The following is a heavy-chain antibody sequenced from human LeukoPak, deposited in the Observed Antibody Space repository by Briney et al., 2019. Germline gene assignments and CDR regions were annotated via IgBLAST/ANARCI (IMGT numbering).Heavy chain of an antibody. CDR1: GFTLTDFY. J-gene: IGHJ5*02. CDR2: IGPTSSYM. D-gene: IGHD4-23*01. Sequence: GGSLRLSCAASGFTLTDFYMNWVRQAPGKGLEWVSWIGPTSSYMYYADSVKGRFTISRDNAKNSLYLQMNSLRAEDTALYYCVRDADGGNSWFDTWGQGTLVTVSS. V-gene: IGHV3-21*04. CDR3: VRDADGGNSWFDT.